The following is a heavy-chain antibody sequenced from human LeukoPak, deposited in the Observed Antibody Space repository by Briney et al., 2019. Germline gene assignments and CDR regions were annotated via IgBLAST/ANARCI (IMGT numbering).Heavy chain of an antibody. CDR2: IKTDGSVT. V-gene: IGHV3-74*01. D-gene: IGHD4-11*01. CDR3: GRDNNYKVDV. Sequence: PGGSLTLSCAASGFSSSDYWMVWVRQAPGKGLVWVSNIKTDGSVTNYADSVKGRSTISRDNAKNTLYLQMDSLRAEDTAVYYCGRDNNYKVDVWGKGTTVTVSS. J-gene: IGHJ6*04. CDR1: GFSSSDYW.